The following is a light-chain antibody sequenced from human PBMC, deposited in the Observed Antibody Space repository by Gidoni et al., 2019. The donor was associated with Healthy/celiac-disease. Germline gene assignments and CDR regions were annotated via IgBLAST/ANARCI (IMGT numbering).Light chain of an antibody. Sequence: DIQMTQSPSSLSASVGDRVTITCRASQSISSYLNWYQQKPGKAPKLLIYAASSLQSGGPSRFSGSGSGTDFTLTISSLQPEDFATYYCQQSYSTLLWTFGQXTKVEIK. CDR3: QQSYSTLLWT. V-gene: IGKV1-39*01. CDR1: QSISSY. CDR2: AAS. J-gene: IGKJ1*01.